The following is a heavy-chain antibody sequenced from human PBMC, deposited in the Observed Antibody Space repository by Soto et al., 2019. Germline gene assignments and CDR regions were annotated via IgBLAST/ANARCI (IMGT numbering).Heavy chain of an antibody. CDR1: GGTFSSYT. CDR3: AREGRYSGYDYFDY. Sequence: GASVKVSCKASGGTFSSYTISWVRQAPGQGLEWMGRIIPILGIANYAQKFQGRVTITADESTSTAYMELSSLRSEDTAVYYCAREGRYSGYDYFDYWGQGTLVTVS. V-gene: IGHV1-69*04. J-gene: IGHJ4*02. D-gene: IGHD5-12*01. CDR2: IIPILGIA.